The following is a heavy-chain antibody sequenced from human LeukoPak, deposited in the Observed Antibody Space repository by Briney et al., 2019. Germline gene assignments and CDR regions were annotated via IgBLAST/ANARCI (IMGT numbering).Heavy chain of an antibody. Sequence: GGSLTLSCAASGFTFSSYWMSWVRQAPGKGLEWVANIKQDGSEKYYVDSVKGRFTISRDNAKNSLYLQMNSLRAEDTAVYYCARVAVAAYYYYYYMDVWGKGTTVTVSS. J-gene: IGHJ6*03. CDR3: ARVAVAAYYYYYYMDV. CDR1: GFTFSSYW. CDR2: IKQDGSEK. D-gene: IGHD6-19*01. V-gene: IGHV3-7*01.